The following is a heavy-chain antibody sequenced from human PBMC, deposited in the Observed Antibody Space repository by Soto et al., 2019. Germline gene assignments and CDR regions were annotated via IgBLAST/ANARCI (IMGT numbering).Heavy chain of an antibody. CDR3: ARVKQRITIFGVVTPYYYYGMDV. D-gene: IGHD3-3*01. V-gene: IGHV3-30-3*01. CDR2: ISYDGSNK. CDR1: GFTFSSYA. Sequence: QVQLVESGGGVVQPGRSLRLSCAASGFTFSSYAMHWVRQAPGKGLEWVAVISYDGSNKYYADSVKGRFTISRDNSKNTLYLQMNSLRAEDTDVYYCARVKQRITIFGVVTPYYYYGMDVWGQGTTVTVSS. J-gene: IGHJ6*02.